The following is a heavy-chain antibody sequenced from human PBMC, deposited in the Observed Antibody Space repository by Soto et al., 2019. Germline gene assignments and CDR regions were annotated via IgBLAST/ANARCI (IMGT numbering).Heavy chain of an antibody. D-gene: IGHD3-22*01. CDR3: AREYYDSSDSDGWFDP. V-gene: IGHV4-30-4*01. CDR2: IYYSGNS. Sequence: SETLSLTCTVSGGSISSGNYHWSWVRQPPGKGLEWIGYIYYSGNSYYNPSLRSRLTISIDTSKNQFSVKLSSVTAADTAFYYCAREYYDSSDSDGWFDPWGQGTLVTVSS. J-gene: IGHJ5*02. CDR1: GGSISSGNYH.